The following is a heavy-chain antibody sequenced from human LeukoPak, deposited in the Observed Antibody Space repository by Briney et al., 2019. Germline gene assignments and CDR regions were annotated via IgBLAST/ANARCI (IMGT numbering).Heavy chain of an antibody. D-gene: IGHD2-8*01. V-gene: IGHV2-5*02. CDR1: GFSLSTRGVG. CDR3: AHHNGYSDY. J-gene: IGHJ4*02. CDR2: IYWDDDR. Sequence: SGPTLVKPTQTLTLTCTFSGFSLSTRGVGVGWIRQPPGKALEWIAVIYWDDDRRYSPSLRSRLTITKDTSKNQQHQTLGNMDPVDTATYYCAHHNGYSDYWGQGTLVTVSS.